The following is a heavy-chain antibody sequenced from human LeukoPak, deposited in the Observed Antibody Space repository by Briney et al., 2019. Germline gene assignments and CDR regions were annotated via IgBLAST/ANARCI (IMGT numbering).Heavy chain of an antibody. CDR3: ARDPVAAAVWYFDL. CDR1: SGSISSSSYY. Sequence: SETLSLTCTVSSGSISSSSYYWGWIRQPPGKGLEWIGSIYYSGSTYYNPSLKSRVTISVDTSKNQFSLKLSSVTAADTAVYYCARDPVAAAVWYFDLWGRGTLVTVSS. CDR2: IYYSGST. D-gene: IGHD6-13*01. V-gene: IGHV4-39*07. J-gene: IGHJ2*01.